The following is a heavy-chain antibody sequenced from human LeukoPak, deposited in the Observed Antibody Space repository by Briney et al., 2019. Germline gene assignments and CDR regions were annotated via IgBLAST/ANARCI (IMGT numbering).Heavy chain of an antibody. D-gene: IGHD4-17*01. CDR2: IYYSGST. J-gene: IGHJ4*02. CDR3: ARVRDYGVPYFDY. CDR1: GGSISSYY. V-gene: IGHV4-59*12. Sequence: PSETLSLTCTVSGGSISSYYWSWIRQPPGKGLEWIGYIYYSGSTYYNPSLKSRVTISVDTSKNQFSLKLSSVTAADTAVYYCARVRDYGVPYFDYWGQGTLVTVSS.